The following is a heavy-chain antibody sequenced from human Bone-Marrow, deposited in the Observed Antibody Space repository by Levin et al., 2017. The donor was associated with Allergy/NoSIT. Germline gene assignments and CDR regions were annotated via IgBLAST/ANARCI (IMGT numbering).Heavy chain of an antibody. Sequence: GGSLRLSCAASGFTFSSYAMSWVRQAPGKGLEWVSAISGSGGSTYYADSVKGRFTISRDNSKNTLYLQMNSLRAEDTAVYYCAKGCTSCYDFWSGYYVPSPYYYYGMDVWGQGTTVTVSS. CDR2: ISGSGGST. CDR3: AKGCTSCYDFWSGYYVPSPYYYYGMDV. V-gene: IGHV3-23*01. J-gene: IGHJ6*02. D-gene: IGHD3-3*01. CDR1: GFTFSSYA.